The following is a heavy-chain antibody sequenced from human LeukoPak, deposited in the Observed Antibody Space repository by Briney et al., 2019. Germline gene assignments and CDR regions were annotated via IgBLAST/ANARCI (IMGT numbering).Heavy chain of an antibody. CDR3: ATSGFSGYDHPS. CDR1: GFTFRSYS. Sequence: GGSLRLSCAASGFTFRSYSMAWVRLAPGKGLEWVSVIRGGADDTSYADSVRGRFTISRDNSKNTLFLQMDGLRVEDTAVYYCATSGFSGYDHPSWGQGTLVTVSS. D-gene: IGHD5-12*01. J-gene: IGHJ5*02. CDR2: IRGGADDT. V-gene: IGHV3-23*01.